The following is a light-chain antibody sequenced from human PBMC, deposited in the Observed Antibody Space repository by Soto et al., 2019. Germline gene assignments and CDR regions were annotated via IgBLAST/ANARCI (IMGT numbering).Light chain of an antibody. CDR3: QQYNHYSGLT. Sequence: EVVMTQSPATLSVSPGERATLSCRASQSVSTNLAWYQQKGGQPPRLLIYGASTRATDIPARFSGRGSGTEFTLTISSLQPDDFATYYCQQYNHYSGLTFGGGTKVDIK. J-gene: IGKJ4*01. CDR2: GAS. CDR1: QSVSTN. V-gene: IGKV3-15*01.